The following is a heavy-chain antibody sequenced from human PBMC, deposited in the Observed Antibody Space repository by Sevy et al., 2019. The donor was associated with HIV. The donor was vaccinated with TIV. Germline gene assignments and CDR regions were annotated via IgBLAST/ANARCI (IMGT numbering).Heavy chain of an antibody. V-gene: IGHV3-53*01. CDR1: GFTVTFNS. J-gene: IGHJ4*02. CDR3: VRERAGIDH. CDR2: IYVGRNT. D-gene: IGHD6-19*01. Sequence: GGSLRLSSAASGFTVTFNSMSWVRQAPGRGLVWVSVIYVGRNTYYADSVKGRFTIFRDSFKDTVDLQMDSLRPEDSGVYYCVRERAGIDHWGQGTLVTVSS.